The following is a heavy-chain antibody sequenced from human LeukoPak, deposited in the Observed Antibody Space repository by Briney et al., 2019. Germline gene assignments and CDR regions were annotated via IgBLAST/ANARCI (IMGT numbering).Heavy chain of an antibody. J-gene: IGHJ6*03. CDR2: IYYSGST. CDR1: GGSISSSSYY. D-gene: IGHD3-9*01. Sequence: SETLSLTCTVSGGSISSSSYYWGWIRQPPGKGLEWIGSIYYSGSTYYNPSLKSRVTISVDTSKNQFSLKLSSVTAADTAVYYCARGSVLRYFDWLPLRHYYYYYMDVWGKGTTVTVSS. V-gene: IGHV4-39*07. CDR3: ARGSVLRYFDWLPLRHYYYYYMDV.